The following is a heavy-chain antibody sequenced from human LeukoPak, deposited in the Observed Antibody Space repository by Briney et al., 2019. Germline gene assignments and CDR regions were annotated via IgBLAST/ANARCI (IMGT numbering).Heavy chain of an antibody. CDR1: GYTFINHW. J-gene: IGHJ4*02. CDR2: IIPIFGTA. V-gene: IGHV1-69*06. CDR3: ARDPTSIAVAGTRAYYFDY. Sequence: ASVKVSCKASGYTFINHWMHWVRQAPGQGLEWMGGIIPIFGTANYAQKFQGRVTITADKSTSTAYMELSSLRSEDTAVYYCARDPTSIAVAGTRAYYFDYWGQGTLVTVSS. D-gene: IGHD6-19*01.